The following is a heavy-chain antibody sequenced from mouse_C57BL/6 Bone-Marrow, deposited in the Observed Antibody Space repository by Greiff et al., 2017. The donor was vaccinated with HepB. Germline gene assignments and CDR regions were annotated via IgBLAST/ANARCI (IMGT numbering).Heavy chain of an antibody. CDR2: IRNKANGYTT. J-gene: IGHJ1*03. D-gene: IGHD1-1*01. Sequence: EVKVVESGGGLVQPGGSLSLSCAASGFTFTAYYMSWVRQPPGKALEWLGFIRNKANGYTTEYSASVKGRFTISRDNSQSILYLQMNALRAEDSATYYCARYNTTGGYFDVWGTGTTVTVSS. CDR3: ARYNTTGGYFDV. V-gene: IGHV7-3*01. CDR1: GFTFTAYY.